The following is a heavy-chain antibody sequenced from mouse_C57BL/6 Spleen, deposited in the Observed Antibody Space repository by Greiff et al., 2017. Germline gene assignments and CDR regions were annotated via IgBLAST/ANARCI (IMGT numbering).Heavy chain of an antibody. CDR3: ANPNYGSSYAMGY. V-gene: IGHV1-7*01. CDR1: GYTFTSCW. Sequence: QVQLQQSGPELAKPGASVKLSCKASGYTFTSCWIHWVKQRPGQGLEWIGYINPSSGYTKYNQKFKDKATLTADTSSSTAYMQLRSLTYEDSAVYYCANPNYGSSYAMGYWGQGTSVTVSS. D-gene: IGHD1-1*01. CDR2: INPSSGYT. J-gene: IGHJ4*01.